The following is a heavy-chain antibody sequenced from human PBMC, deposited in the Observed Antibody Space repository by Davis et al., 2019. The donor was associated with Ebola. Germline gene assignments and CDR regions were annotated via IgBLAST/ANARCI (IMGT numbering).Heavy chain of an antibody. Sequence: PSETLSLTCTVSGYSTSRAYYSGWTRQPPGKGLEWIGSIYHSGSTYYNPSLKSRVTISVDTSKNQFSLKLSSVTAADTAVYYCATEGYGMHSNYYGLEVWGKGTTVTVSS. CDR3: ATEGYGMHSNYYGLEV. J-gene: IGHJ6*04. D-gene: IGHD6-13*01. CDR2: IYHSGST. CDR1: GYSTSRAYY. V-gene: IGHV4-38-2*02.